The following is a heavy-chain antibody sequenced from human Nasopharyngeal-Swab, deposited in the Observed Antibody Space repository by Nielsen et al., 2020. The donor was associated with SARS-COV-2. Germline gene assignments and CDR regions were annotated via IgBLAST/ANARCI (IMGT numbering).Heavy chain of an antibody. V-gene: IGHV1-3*01. CDR3: ARGAIGRDRRSYYYYGMDV. J-gene: IGHJ6*02. CDR1: GYTFTSYA. Sequence: ASVKVSCKASGYTFTSYAMHWVRQAPGQRLEWMGWINAGNGNTKYSQKFQGRVTITRDTSASTAYMELSSLRSEDTAVYYCARGAIGRDRRSYYYYGMDVWGQGTTVTVSS. CDR2: INAGNGNT. D-gene: IGHD2-21*02.